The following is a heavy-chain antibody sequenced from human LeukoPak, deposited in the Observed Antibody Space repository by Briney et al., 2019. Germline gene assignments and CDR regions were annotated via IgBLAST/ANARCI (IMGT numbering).Heavy chain of an antibody. J-gene: IGHJ4*02. CDR3: VREDTPATANY. Sequence: GGSLRLSCAASGFNFANHAMSWVCQTAGKGLEWISAISGGGDITYYADSVKGRFTISRDNSKDTLFLQMHSLRPGDTAVYYCVREDTPATANYWGQGTLVTISS. D-gene: IGHD2-21*02. CDR1: GFNFANHA. CDR2: ISGGGDIT. V-gene: IGHV3-23*01.